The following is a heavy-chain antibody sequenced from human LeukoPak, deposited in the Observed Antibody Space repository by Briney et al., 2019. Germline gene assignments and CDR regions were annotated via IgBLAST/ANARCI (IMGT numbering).Heavy chain of an antibody. V-gene: IGHV4-61*02. Sequence: SQTLSLTCTLCGGSISSGSYYWSWIRQPAAKGLEWIGRIYTSGSTNYNPSLKSRVTISVDTSKNQFSLKLSSVTAADTAVYYCARATPIAVAGNFDYWGQGTLVTVSS. CDR3: ARATPIAVAGNFDY. CDR2: IYTSGST. CDR1: GGSISSGSYY. J-gene: IGHJ4*02. D-gene: IGHD6-19*01.